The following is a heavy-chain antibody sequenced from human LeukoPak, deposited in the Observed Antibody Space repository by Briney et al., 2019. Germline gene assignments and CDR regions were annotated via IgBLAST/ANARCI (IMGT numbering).Heavy chain of an antibody. CDR3: AREPHYSSGWEFDY. CDR2: IYYSGST. Sequence: PSETLSLTCTVSGGSISSSSYYWGWIRQPPGKGLEWIGSIYYSGSTYYNPSLKSRVTISVDTSKNQFSLKLSSVTAADTAVYYCAREPHYSSGWEFDYWGQGTLVTVSS. D-gene: IGHD6-19*01. V-gene: IGHV4-39*07. CDR1: GGSISSSSYY. J-gene: IGHJ4*02.